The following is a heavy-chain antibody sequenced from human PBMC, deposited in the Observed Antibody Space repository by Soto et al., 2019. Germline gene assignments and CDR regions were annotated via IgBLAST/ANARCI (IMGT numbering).Heavy chain of an antibody. CDR1: GGSISSYY. J-gene: IGHJ6*02. CDR3: ARDLWGYCGADCYPLDV. D-gene: IGHD2-21*02. Sequence: QVRLQESGPGLVKPSETLSLTCTVSGGSISSYYWSWIRQPPGKGLEWIGYMYNTGRTIYNPSLTSRVTISVDTSKNQFSLKLNSVTAADTAVYYCARDLWGYCGADCYPLDVWGQGTTVTVSS. CDR2: MYNTGRT. V-gene: IGHV4-59*01.